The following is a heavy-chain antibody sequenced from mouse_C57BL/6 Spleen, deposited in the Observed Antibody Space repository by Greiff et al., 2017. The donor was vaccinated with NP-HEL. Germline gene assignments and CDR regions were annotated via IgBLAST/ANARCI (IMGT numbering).Heavy chain of an antibody. CDR2: INPSSGYT. Sequence: QVHVKQSGAELARPGASVKMSCKASGYTFSSYTMHWVKQRPGQGLEWIGYINPSSGYTKYNQKFKDKATLTADKSSSTAYMQMSSLTSEDSAVYYCARSCLYYAMDYWGQGTSVTVSS. V-gene: IGHV1-4*01. J-gene: IGHJ4*01. CDR3: ARSCLYYAMDY. CDR1: GYTFSSYT.